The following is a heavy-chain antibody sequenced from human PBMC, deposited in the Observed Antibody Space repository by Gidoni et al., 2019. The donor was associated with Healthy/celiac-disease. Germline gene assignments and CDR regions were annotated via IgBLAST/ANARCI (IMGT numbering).Heavy chain of an antibody. V-gene: IGHV4-39*01. Sequence: QLQLQESGPGLVKPSETLSLTCTVSGGSISSSSYYWGWIRQPPGKGLEWIGSIYYSGSTYYNPSLKSRVTISVDTSKNQFSLKLSSVTAADTAVYYCARQKTTGGIDYWGQGTLVTVSS. CDR1: GGSISSSSYY. CDR3: ARQKTTGGIDY. J-gene: IGHJ4*02. CDR2: IYYSGST. D-gene: IGHD2-8*02.